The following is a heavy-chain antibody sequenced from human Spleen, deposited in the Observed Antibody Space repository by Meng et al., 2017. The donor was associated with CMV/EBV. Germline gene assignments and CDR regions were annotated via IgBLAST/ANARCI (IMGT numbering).Heavy chain of an antibody. J-gene: IGHJ4*02. CDR3: ARGTRTGQFDY. V-gene: IGHV1-8*03. Sequence: SCKASGYTFTSYDINWVRQATGQGLEWMGWMNPNSGNTGYAQKFQGRVTITRNTSISTAYMELSSLRSEDTAVYYRARGTRTGQFDYWGQGTLVTVSS. CDR1: GYTFTSYD. CDR2: MNPNSGNT. D-gene: IGHD1-1*01.